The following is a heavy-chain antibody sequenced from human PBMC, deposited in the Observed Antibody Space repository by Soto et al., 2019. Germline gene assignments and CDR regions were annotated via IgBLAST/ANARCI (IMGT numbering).Heavy chain of an antibody. Sequence: GGSLRLSCVASGFTFSSYAMSWVRQAPGKGLEWVSAISGSGGSTYYADSVKGRFTISRDNSKNTLYLQMNSLRAEDTAVYYCAKSVYGDYQNWFDPWGQGTLVTVSS. CDR3: AKSVYGDYQNWFDP. V-gene: IGHV3-23*01. J-gene: IGHJ5*02. D-gene: IGHD4-17*01. CDR2: ISGSGGST. CDR1: GFTFSSYA.